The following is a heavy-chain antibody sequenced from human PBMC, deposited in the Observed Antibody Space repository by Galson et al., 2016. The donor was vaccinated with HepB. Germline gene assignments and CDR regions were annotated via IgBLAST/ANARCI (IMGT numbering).Heavy chain of an antibody. CDR2: VNTGNGHT. D-gene: IGHD2-15*01. V-gene: IGHV1-3*04. CDR1: GYILTNYT. CDR3: ARGGKIFCSGGRCYPEGYCGMDV. J-gene: IGHJ6*02. Sequence: SVKVSCKASGYILTNYTMYWVRQAPGQRLEWLGWVNTGNGHTRYSQTFQGRVTITRDTSANMAYMELSSLRSEDTAVYYCARGGKIFCSGGRCYPEGYCGMDVWGQGTTVTVSS.